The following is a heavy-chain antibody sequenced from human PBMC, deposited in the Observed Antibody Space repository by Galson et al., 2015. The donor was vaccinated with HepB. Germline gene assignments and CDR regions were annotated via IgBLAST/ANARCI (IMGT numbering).Heavy chain of an antibody. CDR3: VTLMNRWQFAFDH. J-gene: IGHJ4*01. Sequence: SLRLSCAASGFTFRSYAMAWVRQVAGKGLEWMAFTSHDGDKNYYADSVKGRFTISRDNSKSTLYVEMNNLRPDDTATYFCVTLMNRWQFAFDHWGLEPWSPSPQ. D-gene: IGHD3-16*01. CDR1: GFTFRSYA. CDR2: TSHDGDKN. V-gene: IGHV3-30-3*01.